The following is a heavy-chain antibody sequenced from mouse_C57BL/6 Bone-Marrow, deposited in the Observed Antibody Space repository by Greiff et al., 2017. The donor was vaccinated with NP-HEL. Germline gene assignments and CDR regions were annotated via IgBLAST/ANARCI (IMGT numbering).Heavy chain of an antibody. CDR3: VRVAGAMDY. V-gene: IGHV10-1*01. CDR1: GFSFNTYA. D-gene: IGHD1-1*01. J-gene: IGHJ4*01. Sequence: GGGLVQPKGSLKLSCAASGFSFNTYAMNWVRQAPGKGLEWVARIRSKSNNYATYYADSVKDRFTISRDDSESMLYLQMNNLKTEDTAMYYCVRVAGAMDYWGQGTSVTVSS. CDR2: IRSKSNNYAT.